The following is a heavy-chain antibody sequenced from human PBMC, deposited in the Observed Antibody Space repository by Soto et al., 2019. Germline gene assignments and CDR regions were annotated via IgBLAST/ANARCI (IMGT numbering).Heavy chain of an antibody. Sequence: SETLSLTCTVSGGSISNGGYYWSWIRQHPGKGLEWIGYIYYNGDTYYNPSLESRITISVDTSKNQFSLKLSSVTAADTAVYYCAAFSPYDTGFDYWGQGTRVTVAS. CDR3: AAFSPYDTGFDY. D-gene: IGHD3-9*01. J-gene: IGHJ4*02. CDR1: GGSISNGGYY. V-gene: IGHV4-31*03. CDR2: IYYNGDT.